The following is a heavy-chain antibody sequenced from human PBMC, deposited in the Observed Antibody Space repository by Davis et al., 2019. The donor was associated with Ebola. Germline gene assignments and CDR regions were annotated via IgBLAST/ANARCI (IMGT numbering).Heavy chain of an antibody. CDR2: IYPGDSDT. CDR1: GYSFTTYW. CDR3: ARLSCAGGSCANWFDA. Sequence: KVSCKGSGYSFTTYWIGWVRQMPGKGLEWMAIIYPGDSDTRYSPSFQGQVTISADKSIRTAYLQWSSLRASDTAMYFCARLSCAGGSCANWFDAWGQGTLVTVSS. V-gene: IGHV5-51*01. D-gene: IGHD2-15*01. J-gene: IGHJ5*02.